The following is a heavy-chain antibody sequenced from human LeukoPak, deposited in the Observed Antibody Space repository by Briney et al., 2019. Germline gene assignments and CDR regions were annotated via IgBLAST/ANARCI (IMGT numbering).Heavy chain of an antibody. CDR1: GFTLSSYE. V-gene: IGHV3-23*01. J-gene: IGHJ5*02. Sequence: PGGSRRLSCTASGFTLSSYEMSWIRQAPGKGLGWVSSIDYSGGSTYYADSVKGRFTISRDNARNTVYLQMNSLRAEDTAVYFCARATAFQFMGTYVSWGQGTLVTVSS. CDR3: ARATAFQFMGTYVS. D-gene: IGHD1-7*01. CDR2: IDYSGGST.